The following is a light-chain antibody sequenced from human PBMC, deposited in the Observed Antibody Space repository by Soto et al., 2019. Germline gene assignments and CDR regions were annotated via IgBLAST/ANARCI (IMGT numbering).Light chain of an antibody. J-gene: IGKJ3*01. CDR1: QSVNSN. CDR3: QQRSSWPFT. V-gene: IGKV3-15*01. Sequence: EIVMTQSPATLSVSPGERVTLSCRASQSVNSNLAWYQQKPGQAPRLLIYGASTRATGIPASFSGSGSGIDFTLTISSLEPEDFAVYYCQQRSSWPFTFGPGTKVDIK. CDR2: GAS.